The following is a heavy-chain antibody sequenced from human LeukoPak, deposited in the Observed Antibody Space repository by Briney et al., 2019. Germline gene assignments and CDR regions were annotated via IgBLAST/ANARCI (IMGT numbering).Heavy chain of an antibody. CDR2: IYHSGST. Sequence: PSETLSLTCAVSGYSISSGYYWGRIRQPPGKGLEWIGSIYHSGSTYYNPSLKSRVTISVDTSKNQFSLKLSSVTAADTAVYYCARPHDYGGNSGGYWFDPWAREPWSPSPQ. CDR3: ARPHDYGGNSGGYWFDP. J-gene: IGHJ5*02. CDR1: GYSISSGYY. D-gene: IGHD4-23*01. V-gene: IGHV4-38-2*01.